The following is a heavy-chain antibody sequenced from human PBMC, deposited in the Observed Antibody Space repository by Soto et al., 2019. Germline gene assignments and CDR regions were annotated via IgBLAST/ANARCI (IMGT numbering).Heavy chain of an antibody. CDR1: GFTFSSYS. V-gene: IGHV3-23*01. Sequence: PGGSLRLSCAASGFTFSSYSMSWVRQAPGKGLEWVSAISGSGGSTYYADSVKGRFTISRDNSKNTLYLQMNSLRAEDTAVYYCAKAAVLWGIAAQGEALDIWGQGTMVTVSS. CDR3: AKAAVLWGIAAQGEALDI. CDR2: ISGSGGST. J-gene: IGHJ3*02. D-gene: IGHD6-13*01.